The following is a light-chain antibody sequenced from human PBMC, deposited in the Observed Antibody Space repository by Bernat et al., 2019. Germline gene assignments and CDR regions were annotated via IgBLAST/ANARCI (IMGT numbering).Light chain of an antibody. CDR3: QQYNHYPLT. CDR1: EAINNY. Sequence: DIEMTQFPSSVSASVGDRVTITCRASEAINNYLAWLQQRPGESPKPLIYATSTLQTGVPSRFSGGGAGTAFTLTISNLQPEDFATYYCQQYNHYPLTFGGGTTVEIK. CDR2: ATS. J-gene: IGKJ4*01. V-gene: IGKV1-16*01.